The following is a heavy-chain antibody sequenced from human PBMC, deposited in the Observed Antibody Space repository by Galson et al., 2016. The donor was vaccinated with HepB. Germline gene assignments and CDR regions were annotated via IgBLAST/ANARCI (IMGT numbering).Heavy chain of an antibody. CDR2: IYSGGRT. CDR3: ARGPTVTFYGGPTWFDL. Sequence: SLRLSCAASGFAVNSDYMNWIRQAPGKGLEWISVIYSGGRTTYGDSVKGRFTISRDRSKITLSLQMNSLRAEDTAVYYCARGPTVTFYGGPTWFDLWGQGTVVTVSS. V-gene: IGHV3-53*01. D-gene: IGHD2-21*02. CDR1: GFAVNSDY. J-gene: IGHJ5*02.